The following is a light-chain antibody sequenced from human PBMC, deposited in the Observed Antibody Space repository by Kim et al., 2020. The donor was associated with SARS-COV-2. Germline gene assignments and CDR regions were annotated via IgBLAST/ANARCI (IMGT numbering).Light chain of an antibody. Sequence: DIQMTQSPSYLSASVGDRVTITCRASQSISSYLNWYQQKPGKAPKLLIYAASSLEGGVPSRFSGSGSVTDFTLTISSLQAEDFATYYCQHIYITPQTFVQRTKLDIK. CDR1: QSISSY. J-gene: IGKJ1*01. CDR2: AAS. CDR3: QHIYITPQT. V-gene: IGKV1-39*01.